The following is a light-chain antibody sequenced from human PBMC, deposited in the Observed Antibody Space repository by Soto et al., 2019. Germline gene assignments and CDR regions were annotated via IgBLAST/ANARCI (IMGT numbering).Light chain of an antibody. CDR1: QSVSSN. V-gene: IGKV3-15*01. CDR3: QQLNSYPRT. Sequence: EIVMTQSPATVSVSPGERATLSCRASQSVSSNLAWYHQKPGQAPRLLIYGSSTRATGIPARFSGSGSGTEFTLTISSPQSEDFAVYYCQQLNSYPRTFGQGTKLEIK. J-gene: IGKJ2*01. CDR2: GSS.